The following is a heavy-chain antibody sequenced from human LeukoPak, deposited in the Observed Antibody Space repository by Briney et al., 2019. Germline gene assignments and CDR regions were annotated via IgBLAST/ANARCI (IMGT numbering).Heavy chain of an antibody. Sequence: SETLSLTCTVSGYSISSGYYWGWIRQPPGKGLEWIGSIYHSGSTYYNPSLKSRVNISVDTSKNQFSLKLSSVTAADTAVYYCARDCDFWSGYYGGGGDYWGQGTLVTVSS. CDR1: GYSISSGYY. D-gene: IGHD3-3*01. CDR2: IYHSGST. J-gene: IGHJ4*02. CDR3: ARDCDFWSGYYGGGGDY. V-gene: IGHV4-38-2*02.